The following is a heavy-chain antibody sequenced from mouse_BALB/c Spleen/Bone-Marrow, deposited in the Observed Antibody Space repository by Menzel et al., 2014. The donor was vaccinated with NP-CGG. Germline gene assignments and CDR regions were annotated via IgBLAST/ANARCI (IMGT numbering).Heavy chain of an antibody. CDR3: ARGELGRFAY. CDR2: INPNNGGT. Sequence: EVQLVESGPELVKPGASVKIPCKAPGYTFTDYNMDWVKQSHGKSLEWIGDINPNNGGTIYNQKFKGKATLTVDKSSSTAYMELRSLTSEDTAVYYCARGELGRFAYWGQGTLVTVSA. V-gene: IGHV1-18*01. D-gene: IGHD4-1*01. J-gene: IGHJ3*01. CDR1: GYTFTDYN.